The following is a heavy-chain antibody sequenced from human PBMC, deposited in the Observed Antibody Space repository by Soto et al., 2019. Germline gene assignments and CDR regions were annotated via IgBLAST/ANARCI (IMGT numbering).Heavy chain of an antibody. CDR2: IYYSGST. J-gene: IGHJ6*02. D-gene: IGHD3-9*01. CDR1: GGSISSYY. V-gene: IGHV4-59*01. Sequence: SETLSLTCTASGGSISSYYWSWIRQPPGKGLEWIGYIYYSGSTNYNPSLKSRVTTSVDTSKNQFSLKLSSVTAADTAVYYCAGGGDILTGPYYHYAMDVWGQGTTVTVSS. CDR3: AGGGDILTGPYYHYAMDV.